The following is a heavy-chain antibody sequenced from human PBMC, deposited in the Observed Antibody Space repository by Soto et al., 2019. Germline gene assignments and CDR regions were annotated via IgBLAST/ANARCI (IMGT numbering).Heavy chain of an antibody. J-gene: IGHJ6*02. CDR1: GFTFSDYA. V-gene: IGHV3-30-3*01. D-gene: IGHD4-17*01. CDR2: ISFDGSNE. CDR3: ARPAATVIFYSGMDV. Sequence: GGSLRLSCAASGFTFSDYAMHWVRQAPGKGLEWVAIISFDGSNEHYADSVQGRFTISRDKSENTLYLQMNSLRADDTAVYYSARPAATVIFYSGMDVWGQGTTVTVSS.